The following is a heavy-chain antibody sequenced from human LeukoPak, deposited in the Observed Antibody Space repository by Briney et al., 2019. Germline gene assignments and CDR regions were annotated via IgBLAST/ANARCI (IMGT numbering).Heavy chain of an antibody. CDR3: AIRGAAGWFDP. D-gene: IGHD6-13*01. CDR1: GGSLSSYY. CDR2: IYYSGST. Sequence: SETLSLTCTVSGGSLSSYYWSWTRQPPGKGLEWIGYIYYSGSTNYNPSLKSRVTISVDTSKNQFSLKLSSVTAADTAVYYCAIRGAAGWFDPWGQGTLVTVSS. J-gene: IGHJ5*02. V-gene: IGHV4-59*01.